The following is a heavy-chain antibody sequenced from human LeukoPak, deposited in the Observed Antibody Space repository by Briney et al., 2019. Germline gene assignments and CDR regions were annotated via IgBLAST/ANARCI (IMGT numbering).Heavy chain of an antibody. CDR3: AKERDYYVSRSCDY. V-gene: IGHV3-64*04. CDR1: GFTFSSYA. J-gene: IGHJ4*02. D-gene: IGHD3-10*01. CDR2: ISSNGGST. Sequence: GGSLRLSRAASGFTFSSYAMHWVRQAPGKGLEYVSAISSNGGSTYYADSVKGRFTISRDNSQNTLYLQMNSLRAEDTALYYCAKERDYYVSRSCDYWGQGTQVTVSS.